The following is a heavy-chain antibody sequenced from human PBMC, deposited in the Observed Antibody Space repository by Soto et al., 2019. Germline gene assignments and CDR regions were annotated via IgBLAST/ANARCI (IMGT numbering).Heavy chain of an antibody. Sequence: SGPTLVNPTQTLTLTCSLSGFSLSVYGVRVIWFRQPPGETLEWLALTHWNDDKRYSPYLKSRLTITKDTSKNQVVLTLTNLDPLDTGTYFCAHTKDSSGFLTSWGQGILVTVSS. CDR2: THWNDDK. CDR3: AHTKDSSGFLTS. V-gene: IGHV2-5*01. CDR1: GFSLSVYGVR. J-gene: IGHJ5*02. D-gene: IGHD3-22*01.